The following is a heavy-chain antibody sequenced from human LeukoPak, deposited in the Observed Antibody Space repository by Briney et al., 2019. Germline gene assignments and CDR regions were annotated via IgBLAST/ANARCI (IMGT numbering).Heavy chain of an antibody. V-gene: IGHV1-2*02. D-gene: IGHD3-3*01. CDR3: ARAGGRAYYDFWSGYAYGKNWFDP. CDR2: INPNSGGT. J-gene: IGHJ5*02. CDR1: GYTFTGYY. Sequence: ASVKVSCKASGYTFTGYYMHWVRQAPGQGLEGMGWINPNSGGTNYAQKFQGRVTMTRDTSISTAYMELSRLRSDDTAVYYCARAGGRAYYDFWSGYAYGKNWFDPWGQGTLVTVSS.